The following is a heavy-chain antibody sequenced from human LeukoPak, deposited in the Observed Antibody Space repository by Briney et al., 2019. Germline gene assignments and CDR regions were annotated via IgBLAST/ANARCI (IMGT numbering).Heavy chain of an antibody. CDR3: ARVVPTYYFDY. V-gene: IGHV3-64D*09. D-gene: IGHD2-2*01. J-gene: IGHJ4*02. CDR1: GFTFSSYA. Sequence: GGSLRLSCSASGFTFSSYAMHWVRQAPGKGLEYVSAISSNGGSTYYADSVKGRFTISRDNSKNTLYLQMSSLRAEDTAVYYCARVVPTYYFDYWGQGTLVTVSS. CDR2: ISSNGGST.